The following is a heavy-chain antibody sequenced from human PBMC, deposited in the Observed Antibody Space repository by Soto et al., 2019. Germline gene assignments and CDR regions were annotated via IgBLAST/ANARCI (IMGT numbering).Heavy chain of an antibody. V-gene: IGHV3-33*01. CDR2: IWYDGSNK. J-gene: IGHJ6*02. CDR3: ARDTARAMVRIYYGMDV. CDR1: GFTFSSYG. D-gene: IGHD3-10*01. Sequence: QVQLVESGGGVVQPGRSLRLSCAASGFTFSSYGMHWVRQAPGKELEWVAVIWYDGSNKYYAYSVKGRFTISRDNSKNALYLQMNSLRAEDTAVYYCARDTARAMVRIYYGMDVWGQGTTVTVSS.